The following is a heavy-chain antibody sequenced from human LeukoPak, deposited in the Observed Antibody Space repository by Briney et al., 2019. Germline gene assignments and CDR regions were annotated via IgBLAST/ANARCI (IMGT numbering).Heavy chain of an antibody. D-gene: IGHD3-3*01. Sequence: PGGSLRLSCAASGFTFSSYEMNWVRQAPGKGLEWVSYIRSSGSTMYYADSVKGRFTISRDNAKNSLLLQMNSLRAEDTAVYYCARVRSGGYFDFWGQGTLVTVSS. V-gene: IGHV3-48*03. J-gene: IGHJ4*02. CDR1: GFTFSSYE. CDR3: ARVRSGGYFDF. CDR2: IRSSGSTM.